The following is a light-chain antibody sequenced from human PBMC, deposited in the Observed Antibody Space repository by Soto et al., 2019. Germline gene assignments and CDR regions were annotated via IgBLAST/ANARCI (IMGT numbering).Light chain of an antibody. V-gene: IGLV2-14*01. Sequence: QSVLTQPAAVSGSPGQSITISCTGATTDVGDYDLVSWYQHHPGKAPKLTIYEVFKRPSGIPDRFSGSKSGNTASLTISGLQDDDEADYYCSSYSSTFTYFVFGCGTKVTVL. CDR1: TTDVGDYDL. CDR2: EVF. J-gene: IGLJ1*01. CDR3: SSYSSTFTYFV.